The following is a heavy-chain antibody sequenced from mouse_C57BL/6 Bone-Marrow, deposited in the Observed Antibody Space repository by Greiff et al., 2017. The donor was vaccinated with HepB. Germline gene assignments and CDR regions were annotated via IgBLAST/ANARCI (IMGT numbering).Heavy chain of an antibody. CDR2: IDPSDSYT. J-gene: IGHJ3*01. CDR1: GYTFTSYW. CDR3: ARQGPFAY. V-gene: IGHV1-59*01. Sequence: VQLQQPGAELVRPGTSVKLSCKASGYTFTSYWMHWVKQRPGQGLEWIGVIDPSDSYTNYNQKFKGKATLTVDTSSRTAYMQRSSLTSEDSAVYYCARQGPFAYWGQGTLVTVSA.